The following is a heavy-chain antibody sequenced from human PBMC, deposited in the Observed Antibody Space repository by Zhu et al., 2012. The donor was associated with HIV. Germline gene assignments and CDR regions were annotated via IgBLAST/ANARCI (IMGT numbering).Heavy chain of an antibody. CDR1: GGSISSYY. J-gene: IGHJ6*02. D-gene: IGHD3-10*01. CDR2: IYTSGST. Sequence: QVQLQESGPGLVKPSETLSLTCTVSGGSISSYYWSWIRQPPGKGLEWIGYIYTSGSTNYNPSLKSRVTISVDTSKDQFSLKLSSVTAADTAVYYYARDRATMVRGTYYYGMDVWGQGTTVTVSS. V-gene: IGHV4-4*09. CDR3: ARDRATMVRGTYYYGMDV.